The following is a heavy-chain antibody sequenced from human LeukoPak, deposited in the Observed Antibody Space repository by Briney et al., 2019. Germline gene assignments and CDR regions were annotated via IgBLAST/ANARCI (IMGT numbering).Heavy chain of an antibody. D-gene: IGHD2-15*01. J-gene: IGHJ6*02. CDR3: SGYDCSGGSCYRYYYYGMDV. CDR1: XY. Sequence: XYWSWIRQPPGKGLEGIGEINHSGSTNYNPSLNSQVTISVDTSKNQFSLKLSSVTAADTAVYYCSGYDCSGGSCYRYYYYGMDVWGQGTTVTVSS. CDR2: INHSGST. V-gene: IGHV4-34*01.